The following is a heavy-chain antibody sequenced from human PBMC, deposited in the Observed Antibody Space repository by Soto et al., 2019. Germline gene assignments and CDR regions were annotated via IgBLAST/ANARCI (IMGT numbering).Heavy chain of an antibody. J-gene: IGHJ4*02. CDR2: ISWNSAMI. CDR1: GFTFDDFA. D-gene: IGHD3-10*01. CDR3: AKDNRADRGAFDY. Sequence: EVQLVVSGGGLVQPGRSLRLSCAASGFTFDDFAMHWVRQAPGKGLEWVSGISWNSAMIGYADSVKGRFTISRDNAKNSLYLQMNSLRPEDTALYFCAKDNRADRGAFDYWGQGTLVSVFS. V-gene: IGHV3-9*01.